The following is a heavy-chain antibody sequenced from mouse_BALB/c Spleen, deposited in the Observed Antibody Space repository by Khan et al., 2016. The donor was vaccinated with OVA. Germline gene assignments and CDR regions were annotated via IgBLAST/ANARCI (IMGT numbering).Heavy chain of an antibody. CDR3: ARKNGSDVDY. CDR2: INPHIGET. V-gene: IGHV1-20*02. CDR1: GYSFTGYF. J-gene: IGHJ2*01. D-gene: IGHD1-1*01. Sequence: ELVESGASVKISCKASGYSFTGYFMNWVMQSHGKSLEWIGRINPHIGETLYNQKFKGKATLTVDESSRTAHMELRSLASEDSAVYYCARKNGSDVDYWGQGTTLTVSS.